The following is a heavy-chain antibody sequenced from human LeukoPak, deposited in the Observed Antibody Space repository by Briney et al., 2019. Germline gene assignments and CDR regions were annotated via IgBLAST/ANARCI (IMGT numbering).Heavy chain of an antibody. Sequence: GRSLRLSCAASGFTFSSYAMHWVRQAPGKGLEWVAVISHDGSNKYYADSVKGRFTISRDNSKNTLYLQMNSLRAEDTAVYYCARVVWGIAAGASDYWGQGTLVTVSS. CDR3: ARVVWGIAAGASDY. D-gene: IGHD6-25*01. J-gene: IGHJ4*02. V-gene: IGHV3-30*04. CDR1: GFTFSSYA. CDR2: ISHDGSNK.